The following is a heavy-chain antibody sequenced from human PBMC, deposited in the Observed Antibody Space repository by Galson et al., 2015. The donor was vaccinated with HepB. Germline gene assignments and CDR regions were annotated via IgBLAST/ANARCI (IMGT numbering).Heavy chain of an antibody. CDR1: GFTFSSYA. CDR3: AKDRQYYYDSSGYYGLYC. V-gene: IGHV3-23*01. CDR2: ISGSGGTT. Sequence: SLRLSCAASGFTFSSYAMSWVRQAPGKGLEWVSAISGSGGTTYYADSVKGRFTISRDNSENTLFLQMNTLRAEDTAVYYCAKDRQYYYDSSGYYGLYCWGQGTLFTVSS. D-gene: IGHD3-22*01. J-gene: IGHJ4*02.